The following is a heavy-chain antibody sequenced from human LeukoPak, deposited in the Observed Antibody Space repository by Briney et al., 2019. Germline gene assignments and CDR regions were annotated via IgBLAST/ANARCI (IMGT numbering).Heavy chain of an antibody. Sequence: SGGSLRLSCAASGFTFSSYAMSWVRQAPGKGLEWVSAISGSGGSTYYADSVKGRFTISRDNSKNTLYLQMNSLRAEDTAVYYCAKPVQLERNELSFDAFDIWGQGTMVTVSS. J-gene: IGHJ3*02. CDR1: GFTFSSYA. D-gene: IGHD1-1*01. CDR2: ISGSGGST. V-gene: IGHV3-23*01. CDR3: AKPVQLERNELSFDAFDI.